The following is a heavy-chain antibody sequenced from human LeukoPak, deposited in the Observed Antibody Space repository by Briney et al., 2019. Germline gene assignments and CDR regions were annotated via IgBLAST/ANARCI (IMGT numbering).Heavy chain of an antibody. D-gene: IGHD1-26*01. CDR1: GGSISSYY. V-gene: IGHV4-59*08. J-gene: IGHJ4*02. CDR2: IYYSGST. Sequence: SETLSLTCTVSGGSISSYYWSWIRQPPGKGLEWIGYIYYSGSTNHNPSLKSRVTISVDTSKNQFSLKLSSVTAADTAVYYCARGSYRFDYWGQGTLVSVSS. CDR3: ARGSYRFDY.